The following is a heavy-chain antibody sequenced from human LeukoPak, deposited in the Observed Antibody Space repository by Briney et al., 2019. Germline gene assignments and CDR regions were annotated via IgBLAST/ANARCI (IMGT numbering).Heavy chain of an antibody. CDR3: AREYQWLVDY. CDR1: GFTFNSYW. D-gene: IGHD6-19*01. Sequence: PGGSLRLSCVASGFTFNSYWMNWVRQAPGKGLEWVAVLWYDGSNKYYADSVRGRFTISRDNSKNTLYLQMNSLRDEDTAVYYCAREYQWLVDYWGQGTLVTVSS. V-gene: IGHV3-33*08. J-gene: IGHJ4*02. CDR2: LWYDGSNK.